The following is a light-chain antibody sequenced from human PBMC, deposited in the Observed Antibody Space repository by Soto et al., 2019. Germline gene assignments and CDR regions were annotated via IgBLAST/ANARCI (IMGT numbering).Light chain of an antibody. J-gene: IGKJ1*01. V-gene: IGKV3-15*01. CDR3: QQYNNWPPWT. CDR1: QNIRNN. CDR2: GAS. Sequence: EVVMTQSPASLSVSPGERVTLSCMASQNIRNNLAWYQQKPGQSPRLLISGASTREAGVPGRFSGSGSGTEFTLIISSLQSEDFAIYYCQQYNNWPPWTCGQGTKV.